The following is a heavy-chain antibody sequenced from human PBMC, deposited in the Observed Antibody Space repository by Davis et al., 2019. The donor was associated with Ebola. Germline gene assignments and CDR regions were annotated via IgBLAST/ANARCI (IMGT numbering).Heavy chain of an antibody. CDR3: ARQERLYGSIDY. D-gene: IGHD3-22*01. J-gene: IGHJ4*02. CDR1: GFGFRSHW. Sequence: GESLKISCESSGFGFRSHWIGWVRQRPGKGLEWMGMVIPGDSDPVYSPSFQGHVTIPVDRSITTAYLQWRSLRASDTGIYYCARQERLYGSIDYWGQGALVTVSS. V-gene: IGHV5-51*01. CDR2: VIPGDSDP.